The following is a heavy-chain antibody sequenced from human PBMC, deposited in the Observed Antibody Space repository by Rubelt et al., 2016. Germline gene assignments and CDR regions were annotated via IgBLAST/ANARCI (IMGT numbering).Heavy chain of an antibody. D-gene: IGHD3-10*01. J-gene: IGHJ5*02. CDR3: ARGGRYYGSGSYQRHNWFDP. Sequence: VQLQQWGAGLLKPSETLSLTCAVYGGSFSGYYWSWIRQPPGKGLEWIGEINHSGSTNYNPSLKRRVTISVDTSKNQFSLKLSSVTAADTAVYYWARGGRYYGSGSYQRHNWFDPWGQGTLVTVSS. CDR2: INHSGST. V-gene: IGHV4-34*01. CDR1: GGSFSGYY.